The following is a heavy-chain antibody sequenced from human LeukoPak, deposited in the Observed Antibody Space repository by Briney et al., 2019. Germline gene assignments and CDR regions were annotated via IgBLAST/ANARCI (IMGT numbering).Heavy chain of an antibody. CDR1: GFTFSSYS. Sequence: GGSLRLSCAASGFTFSSYSMTWVRQAPGKGLEWVSSISSSSSYIYYADSVKGRFTISRDNAKTSLYLQMNSLRAEDTAVYYCARDVSQQLGHDYWGQGTLVTVSS. V-gene: IGHV3-21*01. CDR3: ARDVSQQLGHDY. D-gene: IGHD6-13*01. J-gene: IGHJ4*02. CDR2: ISSSSSYI.